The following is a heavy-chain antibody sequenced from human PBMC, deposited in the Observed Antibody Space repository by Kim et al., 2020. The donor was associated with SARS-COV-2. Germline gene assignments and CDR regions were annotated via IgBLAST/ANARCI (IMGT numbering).Heavy chain of an antibody. D-gene: IGHD3-10*01. CDR1: GFTFSSDW. CDR3: VGRDGMQV. CDR2: IKQDGSQK. J-gene: IGHJ6*01. Sequence: GGSLRLSCAASGFTFSSDWMNWVRQAPGKGLEWVANIKQDGSQKHYVDSVKGRFTISRDNAKNSLYLQMNSLRAEDTAVYYCVGRDGMQVWGQGTTVTVSS. V-gene: IGHV3-7*01.